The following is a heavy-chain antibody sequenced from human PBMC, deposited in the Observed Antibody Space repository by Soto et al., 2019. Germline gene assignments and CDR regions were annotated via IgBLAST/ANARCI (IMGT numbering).Heavy chain of an antibody. Sequence: EVHLLESGGGLVQPGGSLRLSCSASGFTFRSYAMSWVRQAPGKALEWVSGISGGGSDTYYSDSVRGRFTISRDNSKNTLYLQMNSLRVEDSAVYFCAKDDSLEWFFPLDAWGQGTLVTVSS. J-gene: IGHJ5*02. D-gene: IGHD3-3*01. CDR1: GFTFRSYA. V-gene: IGHV3-23*01. CDR2: ISGGGSDT. CDR3: AKDDSLEWFFPLDA.